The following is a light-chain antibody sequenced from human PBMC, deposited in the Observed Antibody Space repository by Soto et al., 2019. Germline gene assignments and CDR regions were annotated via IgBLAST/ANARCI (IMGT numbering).Light chain of an antibody. CDR1: QDIGNF. J-gene: IGKJ4*01. V-gene: IGKV1-16*02. CDR3: QQYHSWPAT. CDR2: AAS. Sequence: DLQMTQSPSSLSASVGDTVTITCRASQDIGNFFAWFQQKPGKAPKSLISAASSLQSGVPSKCSVSGSGTDLTLTINSLQPEDVATYYCQQYHSWPATFGGGTKVEI.